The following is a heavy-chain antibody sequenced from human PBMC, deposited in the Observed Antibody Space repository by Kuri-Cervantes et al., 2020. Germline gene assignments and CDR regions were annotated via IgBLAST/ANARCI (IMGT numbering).Heavy chain of an antibody. Sequence: GGSLRLSCAASGFTFSSYWMSWVRQAPGKGLEWVANIKQDGSEKYYVDSVKGRFTISRDNAKNSLYLQMNSLRAEDTAVYYCARATGAGSYAQADYWGQGTLVTVSS. CDR1: GFTFSSYW. CDR2: IKQDGSEK. D-gene: IGHD3-10*01. CDR3: ARATGAGSYAQADY. J-gene: IGHJ4*01. V-gene: IGHV3-7*03.